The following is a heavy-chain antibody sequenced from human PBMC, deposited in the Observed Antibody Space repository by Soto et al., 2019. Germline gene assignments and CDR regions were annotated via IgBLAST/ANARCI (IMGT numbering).Heavy chain of an antibody. J-gene: IGHJ4*02. CDR2: TYYRSKWYS. V-gene: IGHV6-1*01. Sequence: QTPSLTCAISGFNVSRDRAAWNWIRQSPSGGLEWLGRTYYRSKWYSEYAVSLKSRITITPDTSKNQFSLQLNSVTPEDTAVYYCGRAYSSGWYSYFDYWGQGTLVTVSS. D-gene: IGHD6-19*01. CDR3: GRAYSSGWYSYFDY. CDR1: GFNVSRDRAA.